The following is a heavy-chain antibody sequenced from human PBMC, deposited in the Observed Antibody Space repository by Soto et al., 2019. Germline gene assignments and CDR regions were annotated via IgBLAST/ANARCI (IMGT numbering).Heavy chain of an antibody. CDR2: IDWDDDK. Sequence: ESGPTLVNPTQTLTLTCTFSGFSLGTSGMCVSWIRQPPGKALEWLALIDWDDDKYYSTSLKTRLTISKDTSKNQVVLTMTNMDPVDTATYYCARIPNYYDSSGYSDWGQGTTVTVSS. J-gene: IGHJ6*02. V-gene: IGHV2-70*01. D-gene: IGHD3-22*01. CDR3: ARIPNYYDSSGYSD. CDR1: GFSLGTSGMC.